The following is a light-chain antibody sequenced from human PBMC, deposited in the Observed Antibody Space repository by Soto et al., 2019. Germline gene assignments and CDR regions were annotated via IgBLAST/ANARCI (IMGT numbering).Light chain of an antibody. CDR2: GAS. CDR3: QLHGDSPRT. V-gene: IGKV3-20*01. Sequence: PGEGATLSCRASQSVSTYLAWYPQRPGQAPLFLISGASCRATGIPDRFSDCGSRTDFTLTRTRLETADFALYSCQLHGDSPRTFGRGTKVDNK. CDR1: QSVSTY. J-gene: IGKJ1*01.